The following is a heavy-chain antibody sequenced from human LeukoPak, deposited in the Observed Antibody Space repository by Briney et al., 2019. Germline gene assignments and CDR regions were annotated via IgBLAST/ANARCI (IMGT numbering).Heavy chain of an antibody. CDR1: GLTFSGHA. J-gene: IGHJ4*02. D-gene: IGHD3-10*01. CDR2: ISNSVVGT. V-gene: IGHV3-23*01. Sequence: RRSLRLSCALSGLTFSGHATRWVRPAPGGGVEWVSVISNSVVGTFYADSVKSRFTTSRDNSKSTMYLQMNSLRAEDTAIYYCAKSGPGKYYRPQFDYWGQGTLVTVSS. CDR3: AKSGPGKYYRPQFDY.